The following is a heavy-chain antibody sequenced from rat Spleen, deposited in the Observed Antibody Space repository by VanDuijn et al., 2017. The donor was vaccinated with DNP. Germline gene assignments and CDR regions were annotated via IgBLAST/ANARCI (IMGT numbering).Heavy chain of an antibody. V-gene: IGHV5-7*01. Sequence: EVQLVESGGDLVQPGRPLKLSCAASGITFRDYYMAWVRQAPTRGLEWVATISYDGSSTYYPDSVKGRFTISRDNAENTVYLQLNSLRSEDTATYYCAKGGDYGSYWYFDFWGPGTMVTVSS. CDR3: AKGGDYGSYWYFDF. J-gene: IGHJ1*01. D-gene: IGHD1-3*01. CDR2: ISYDGSST. CDR1: GITFRDYY.